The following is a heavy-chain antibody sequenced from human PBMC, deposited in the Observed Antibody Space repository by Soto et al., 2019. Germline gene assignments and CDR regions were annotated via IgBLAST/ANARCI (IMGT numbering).Heavy chain of an antibody. CDR3: ASSITIFGVVIIRPDAFDI. Sequence: SETLSLTCAVSGGSISSGGYSWSWIRQPPGKGLEWIGYIYYSGSTYYNPSLKSRVTISVDTSKNQFSLKLSSVTAADTAVYYCASSITIFGVVIIRPDAFDIWGQGTMVTVSS. V-gene: IGHV4-30-2*05. CDR1: GGSISSGGYS. J-gene: IGHJ3*02. D-gene: IGHD3-3*01. CDR2: IYYSGST.